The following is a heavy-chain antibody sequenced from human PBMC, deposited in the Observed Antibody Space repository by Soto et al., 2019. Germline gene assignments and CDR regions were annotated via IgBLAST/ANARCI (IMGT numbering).Heavy chain of an antibody. CDR2: IGGSDGTT. Sequence: GGSLRLSCAASGFTLRHFAMNWVRQAPGKGLEWVSGIGGSDGTTYYADSVKGRFTISRDNSKNTLYLQMDSLRAEDTAVYYCAQGPVGWNGVVIAYWGQGTLVTVSS. CDR1: GFTLRHFA. CDR3: AQGPVGWNGVVIAY. D-gene: IGHD1-1*01. V-gene: IGHV3-23*01. J-gene: IGHJ4*02.